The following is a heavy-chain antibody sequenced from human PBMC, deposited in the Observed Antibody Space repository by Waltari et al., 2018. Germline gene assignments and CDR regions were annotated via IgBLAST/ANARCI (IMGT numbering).Heavy chain of an antibody. CDR1: GFTFSSHW. J-gene: IGHJ1*01. V-gene: IGHV3-7*01. Sequence: EVQLMESGGGLVQPGGSLRLSCAASGFTFSSHWITWFRQAPGKGLEWMANIKEDGSEKYYVDSVKGRFTISRDNAKNSLYLQMNSLRVEDAAVYYCARLIGGTLTEYYQWGQGTLVTVPS. CDR2: IKEDGSEK. CDR3: ARLIGGTLTEYYQ. D-gene: IGHD1-26*01.